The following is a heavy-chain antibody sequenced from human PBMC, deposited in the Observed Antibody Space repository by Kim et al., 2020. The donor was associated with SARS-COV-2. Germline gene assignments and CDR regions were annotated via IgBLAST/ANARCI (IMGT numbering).Heavy chain of an antibody. Sequence: ASVKVSCKASGYTFTSYGISWVRQAPGQGLEWMGWISAYNGNTNYAQKLQGRVTMTTDTSTSTAYMELRSLRSDDTAVYDCARIYESSGYYDDAFDIWGQGTMVTVSS. V-gene: IGHV1-18*01. CDR2: ISAYNGNT. J-gene: IGHJ3*02. D-gene: IGHD3-22*01. CDR1: GYTFTSYG. CDR3: ARIYESSGYYDDAFDI.